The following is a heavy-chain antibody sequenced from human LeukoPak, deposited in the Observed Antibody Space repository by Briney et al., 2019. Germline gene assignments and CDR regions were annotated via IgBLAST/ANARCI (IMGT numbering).Heavy chain of an antibody. V-gene: IGHV4-39*07. D-gene: IGHD2-15*01. CDR3: AREENCSGGSCYAATDNWFDP. J-gene: IGHJ5*02. Sequence: PSETLSLTCTVSGGSISSSSYYWGWIRQPPGKGLEWIGSIYYSGSTYYNPSLKSRVTISVDTSKNQFSLKLSSVTAADTAVYYCAREENCSGGSCYAATDNWFDPWGQGTLVTVSS. CDR2: IYYSGST. CDR1: GGSISSSSYY.